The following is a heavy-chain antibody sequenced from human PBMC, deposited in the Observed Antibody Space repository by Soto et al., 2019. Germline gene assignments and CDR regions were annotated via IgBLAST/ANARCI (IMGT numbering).Heavy chain of an antibody. V-gene: IGHV4-59*01. J-gene: IGHJ4*02. CDR1: GGSISTYY. Sequence: QVRLQESGPGLVKPSETLSLTCTVSGGSISTYYWSWIRQPPGKGLEWIGYIYYNGRTNYNPSLESRVTISLDTSKSQFSLKLSSVSAADTAVYYCARDGSGYDFWSGPYFFDYWGPGTLVTVSS. CDR2: IYYNGRT. D-gene: IGHD3-3*01. CDR3: ARDGSGYDFWSGPYFFDY.